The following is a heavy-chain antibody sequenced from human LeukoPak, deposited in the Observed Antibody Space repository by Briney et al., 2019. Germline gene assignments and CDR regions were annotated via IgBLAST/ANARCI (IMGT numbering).Heavy chain of an antibody. V-gene: IGHV1-18*01. CDR3: ARRSGNYPSYYYYYYMDV. CDR1: GYTFTSYD. Sequence: ASVKVSCKASGYTFTSYDINWVRQATGQGLEWMGWISAYNGNTNYAQKLQGRVTMTTDTSTSTAYMELRSLRSDDTAVYYCARRSGNYPSYYYYYYMDVWGKGTTVTVSS. D-gene: IGHD4-11*01. CDR2: ISAYNGNT. J-gene: IGHJ6*03.